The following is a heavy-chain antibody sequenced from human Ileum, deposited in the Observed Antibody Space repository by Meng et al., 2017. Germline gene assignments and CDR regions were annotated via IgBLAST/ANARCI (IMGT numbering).Heavy chain of an antibody. J-gene: IGHJ4*02. D-gene: IGHD1-26*01. V-gene: IGHV4-61*08. CDR3: ARDHMGSLDY. CDR1: GGSVSRAGYQ. Sequence: QGQLQESGPGPWRPPATPSPLCTVSGGSVSRAGYQWGWIRQPPGKGLEWIGYASTNYNPSLKSRVTISLDTSRNQFSLSLSSVTAADTAVYYCARDHMGSLDYWGQGNLVTVSS. CDR2: AST.